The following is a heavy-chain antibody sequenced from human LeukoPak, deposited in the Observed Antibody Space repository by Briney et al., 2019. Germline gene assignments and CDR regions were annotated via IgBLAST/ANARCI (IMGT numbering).Heavy chain of an antibody. D-gene: IGHD2-21*02. CDR2: ISSSSSYI. J-gene: IGHJ5*02. CDR3: ARDPSYCGGDCYSA. V-gene: IGHV3-21*01. Sequence: PGGSLRLSCAASGFTFSSYSMNWVRQAPGKGLEWVSSISSSSSYIYYADSVKGRFTIPRDNAKNLLYLQMNSLRAEDTAVYYCARDPSYCGGDCYSAWGQGILVTVSS. CDR1: GFTFSSYS.